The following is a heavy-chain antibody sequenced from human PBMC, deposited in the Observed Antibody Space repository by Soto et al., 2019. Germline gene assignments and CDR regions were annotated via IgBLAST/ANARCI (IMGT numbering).Heavy chain of an antibody. J-gene: IGHJ4*01. CDR3: ARAFCTNGVCYYFFDY. D-gene: IGHD2-8*01. V-gene: IGHV3-33*01. CDR2: IYYDGSNR. CDR1: GFTFGTYA. Sequence: GGSLRLSCAASGFTFGTYAMHWVRQAPGKGLEWVAVIYYDGSNRYYGEAVKGRFTISGDNSKSTLYLQMSSLRAEDTAVYYCARAFCTNGVCYYFFDYWGHGTLVTVSS.